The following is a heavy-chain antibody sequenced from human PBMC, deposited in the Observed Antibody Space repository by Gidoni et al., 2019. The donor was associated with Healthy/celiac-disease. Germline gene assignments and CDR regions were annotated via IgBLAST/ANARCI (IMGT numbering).Heavy chain of an antibody. V-gene: IGHV1-69*06. CDR3: ARATPHNDFWSGKGVYYYYYYMDV. J-gene: IGHJ6*03. Sequence: QVQLVQSGAEVKKPGSSVKVSCKASGGTFSSYAISWVRQAPGQRLEWKGGIIPIFGTANYAQKFQGRVTITADKSTSTAYMELSSLRSEDTAVYYCARATPHNDFWSGKGVYYYYYYMDVWGKGTTVTVSS. D-gene: IGHD3-3*01. CDR2: IIPIFGTA. CDR1: GGTFSSYA.